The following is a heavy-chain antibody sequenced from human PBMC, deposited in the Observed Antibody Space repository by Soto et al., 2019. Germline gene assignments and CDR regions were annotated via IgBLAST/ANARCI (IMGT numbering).Heavy chain of an antibody. CDR3: AKALDGSSFSLYYFDY. CDR1: GFTFSNYA. D-gene: IGHD6-6*01. Sequence: PVGSLRLSCVASGFTFSNYAMSWVRQAPGRGLEWVSGISASGDTYYADSVKGLFTISRDNSKNTLYLQMNSLRAEDTAVHYCAKALDGSSFSLYYFDYWAQGALVTVP. J-gene: IGHJ4*02. CDR2: ISASGDT. V-gene: IGHV3-23*01.